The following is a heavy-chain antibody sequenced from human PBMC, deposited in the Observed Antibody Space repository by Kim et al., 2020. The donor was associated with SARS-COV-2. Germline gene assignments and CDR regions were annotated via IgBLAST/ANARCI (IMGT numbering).Heavy chain of an antibody. CDR2: IYYSGST. CDR1: GGSISSGGYY. V-gene: IGHV4-31*03. Sequence: SETLSLTCTVSGGSISSGGYYWSWIRQHPGKGLEWIGYIYYSGSTYYNPSLKSRVTISVDTSKNQFSLKLSSVTAADTAVYYCAGWLISLKFYYDSSGYYPVWGQGTLVTVSS. CDR3: AGWLISLKFYYDSSGYYPV. J-gene: IGHJ4*02. D-gene: IGHD3-22*01.